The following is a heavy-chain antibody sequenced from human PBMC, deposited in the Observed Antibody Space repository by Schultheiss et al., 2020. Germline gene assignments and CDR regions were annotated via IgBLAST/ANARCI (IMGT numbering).Heavy chain of an antibody. V-gene: IGHV3-30*03. CDR1: GFTFSSYG. D-gene: IGHD3-22*01. CDR3: ARLPDYYDSSGYYDY. CDR2: ISYDGSNK. J-gene: IGHJ4*02. Sequence: GGSLRLSCAASGFTFSSYGMHWVRQAPGKGLEWVAVISYDGSNKYYADSVKGRFTISRDNDKNTLYLQMNSLRAEDTAVYYCARLPDYYDSSGYYDYWGQGTLVTVSS.